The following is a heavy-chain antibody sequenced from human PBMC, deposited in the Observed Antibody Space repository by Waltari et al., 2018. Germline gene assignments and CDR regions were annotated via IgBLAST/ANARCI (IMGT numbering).Heavy chain of an antibody. Sequence: EVQLVESGGGLVKPGGSMRLSWAVPGFTLSSHGMNWVRQAPGKGLEWVASISTSSSYIYYADSVKGRFTVSRDNARKSLFLEMNGLRGDDTALYYCAREPDNYGAHVVDYWGQGTLVTVSS. CDR3: AREPDNYGAHVVDY. V-gene: IGHV3-21*01. CDR1: GFTLSSHG. J-gene: IGHJ4*02. D-gene: IGHD4-17*01. CDR2: ISTSSSYI.